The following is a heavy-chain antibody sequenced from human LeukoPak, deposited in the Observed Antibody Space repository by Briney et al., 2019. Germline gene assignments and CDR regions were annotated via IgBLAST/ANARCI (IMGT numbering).Heavy chain of an antibody. CDR1: GGTFSSYS. D-gene: IGHD3-3*01. J-gene: IGHJ5*02. Sequence: SVKVSCKASGGTFSSYSISWVRQAPGQGLEWMGGIIPIFGTTNYAQTFQGRGTITADKSTSTAYMELSSLRSEDTAVYYCAGAGDNDFWSGSDGGDNWFDPWGQGTLVTVSS. CDR3: AGAGDNDFWSGSDGGDNWFDP. V-gene: IGHV1-69*06. CDR2: IIPIFGTT.